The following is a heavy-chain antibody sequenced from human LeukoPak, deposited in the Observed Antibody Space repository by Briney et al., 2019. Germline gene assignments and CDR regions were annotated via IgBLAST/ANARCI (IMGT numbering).Heavy chain of an antibody. V-gene: IGHV5-51*01. CDR1: GYSFTNYW. CDR2: IYPDDSDT. Sequence: GESLKISCKASGYSFTNYWIGWVRQMPGKGLEWMGIIYPDDSDTRYSPSFQGQVTISADKSFSTAYLQWSSLKASDTAMYYCVTLYHGDHDAFDIWGQGTLVTVSS. CDR3: VTLYHGDHDAFDI. D-gene: IGHD4-17*01. J-gene: IGHJ3*02.